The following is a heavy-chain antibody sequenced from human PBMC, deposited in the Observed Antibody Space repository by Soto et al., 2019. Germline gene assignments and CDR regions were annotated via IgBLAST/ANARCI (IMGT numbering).Heavy chain of an antibody. D-gene: IGHD2-21*01. Sequence: SETLSLTCTVSGVSINSGGYYWNWVRLLPGRGLEWIGYIYFTGNSYYNPSLERRVTISLDTPQNQFSLKLNSMSAAATAVYFCVSGEAWGVLLAYWGQGTMVTVSS. CDR2: IYFTGNS. V-gene: IGHV4-31*03. CDR1: GVSINSGGYY. CDR3: VSGEAWGVLLAY. J-gene: IGHJ4*02.